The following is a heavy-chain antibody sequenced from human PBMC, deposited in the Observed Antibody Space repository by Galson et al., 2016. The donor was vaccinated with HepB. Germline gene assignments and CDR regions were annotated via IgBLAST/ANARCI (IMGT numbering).Heavy chain of an antibody. CDR3: ARLGGSGWTFDF. D-gene: IGHD6-19*01. CDR1: GFTLGHYW. Sequence: SLRLSCAVSGFTLGHYWLSWVRQAPGKGLEWVAAIKGDGSQKSYVDSVRGRFTVPRGSAENSLFLQMDSLRAEDTAVYHCARLGGSGWTFDFWGQGTLVIVS. CDR2: IKGDGSQK. V-gene: IGHV3-7*01. J-gene: IGHJ4*02.